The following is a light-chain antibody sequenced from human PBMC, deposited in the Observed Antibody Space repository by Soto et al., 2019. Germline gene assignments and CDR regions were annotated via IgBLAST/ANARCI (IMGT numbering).Light chain of an antibody. V-gene: IGLV1-47*02. Sequence: QYVLTQPPSVSGTPGQGVTISCSGGSSNIATNYVYWYQLLPGTAPNLVIFSNTIRPPRVPDRFSGSKSGASASLVISWLRSEDEADYFCASWDDTLFCWVFGGVTKVTVL. CDR1: SSNIATNY. J-gene: IGLJ3*02. CDR2: SNT. CDR3: ASWDDTLFCWV.